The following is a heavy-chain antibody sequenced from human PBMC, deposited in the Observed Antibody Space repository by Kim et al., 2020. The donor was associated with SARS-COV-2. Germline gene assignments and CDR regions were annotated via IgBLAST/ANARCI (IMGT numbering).Heavy chain of an antibody. V-gene: IGHV1-69*13. J-gene: IGHJ4*02. CDR2: IIPIFGTA. D-gene: IGHD4-17*01. CDR3: ARGSRDYDYGDLFDY. CDR1: GGTFSSYA. Sequence: SVKVSCKASGGTFSSYAISWVRQAPGQGLEWMGGIIPIFGTANYAQKFQGRVTITADESTSTAYMELSSLRSEDTAVYYCARGSRDYDYGDLFDYWGQGTLVTVSS.